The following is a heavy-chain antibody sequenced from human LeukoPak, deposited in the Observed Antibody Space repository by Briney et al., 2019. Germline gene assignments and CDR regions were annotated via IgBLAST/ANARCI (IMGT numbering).Heavy chain of an antibody. CDR3: ASSYYYDGDY. CDR1: GFTFSSYG. CDR2: ISGSGGST. J-gene: IGHJ4*02. D-gene: IGHD3-22*01. Sequence: GGSLRLSCAASGFTFSSYGMSWVRQAPGKGLEWVSGISGSGGSTYYADSVKGRFTISRDNAKNSLYLQMNSLRAEDTALYYCASSYYYDGDYWGQGTLVTVSS. V-gene: IGHV3-23*01.